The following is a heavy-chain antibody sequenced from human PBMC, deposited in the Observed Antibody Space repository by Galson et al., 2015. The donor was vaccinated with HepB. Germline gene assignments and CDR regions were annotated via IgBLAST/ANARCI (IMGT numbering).Heavy chain of an antibody. J-gene: IGHJ4*02. D-gene: IGHD6-13*01. V-gene: IGHV3-15*01. CDR2: IKSKTDGGTT. CDR1: GFTFSNAW. Sequence: SLRLSCAASGFTFSNAWMSWVRQAPGKGLEWVGRIKSKTDGGTTDYAAPVKGRFTISRDDSKNTLYLQMNSLKTEDTAVYCCTTIVGTIAAAGTDYWGQGTLVTVSS. CDR3: TTIVGTIAAAGTDY.